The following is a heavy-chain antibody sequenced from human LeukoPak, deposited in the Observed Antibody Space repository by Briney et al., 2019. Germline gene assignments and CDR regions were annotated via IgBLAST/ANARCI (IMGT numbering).Heavy chain of an antibody. J-gene: IGHJ1*01. Sequence: EGSLRLSCAASGFTFSSYAISWVRQAPGKGLEWVSEISGSGGSTYYADSVKGRFTISRDNSKNTLYLQMNSLRAEDTAVYYCAKRSGYYTGPGYFQHWGQGTLVTVSS. CDR1: GFTFSSYA. D-gene: IGHD3-3*01. V-gene: IGHV3-23*01. CDR2: ISGSGGST. CDR3: AKRSGYYTGPGYFQH.